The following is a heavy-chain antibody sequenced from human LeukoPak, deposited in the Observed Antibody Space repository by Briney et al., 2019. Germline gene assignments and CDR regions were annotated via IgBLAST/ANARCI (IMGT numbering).Heavy chain of an antibody. CDR3: TGGPFTYAFDH. Sequence: PSETLSLTCTVAGDSMDRYYWSWIRQPAGKGLEWIRYIYYSGGTNYTPSLKSRVTISIDPSKRQFSLKVTSVTDADTAVYYCTGGPFTYAFDHWGQGALVTVSS. J-gene: IGHJ4*02. CDR1: GDSMDRYY. V-gene: IGHV4-59*08. CDR2: IYYSGGT. D-gene: IGHD7-27*01.